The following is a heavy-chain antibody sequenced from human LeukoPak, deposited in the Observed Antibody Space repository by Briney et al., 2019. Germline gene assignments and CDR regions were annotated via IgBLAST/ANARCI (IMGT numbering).Heavy chain of an antibody. D-gene: IGHD4-11*01. J-gene: IGHJ4*02. CDR2: INPSGGST. CDR1: GYTFTSYY. CDR3: AREGTVTTMPFDY. V-gene: IGHV1-46*01. Sequence: SVKVSCKASGYTFTSYYMHWVRQAPGQGLEWMGIINPSGGSTSYAQKFQGRVTMTSDTSTSTVYMELSSLRSEDTAVYYCAREGTVTTMPFDYWGQGTLVTVSS.